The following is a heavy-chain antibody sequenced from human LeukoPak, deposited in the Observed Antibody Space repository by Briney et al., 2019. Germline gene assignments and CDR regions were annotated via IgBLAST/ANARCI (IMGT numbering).Heavy chain of an antibody. D-gene: IGHD2-21*02. J-gene: IGHJ3*02. CDR1: GFPFSSYS. CDR3: AGAYCGGDCYSGVAFDI. V-gene: IGHV3-21*01. CDR2: ISSSSTFI. Sequence: KTGGSLRLSCAASGFPFSSYSMNWVRQAPGKGLELVSYISSSSTFIIYADSVKGRFTISRDNAKNSLYLQVNSLRAEDTAVYYCAGAYCGGDCYSGVAFDIWGQGTMVTVSS.